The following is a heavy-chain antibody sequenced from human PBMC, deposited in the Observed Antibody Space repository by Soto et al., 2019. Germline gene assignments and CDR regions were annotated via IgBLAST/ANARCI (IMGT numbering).Heavy chain of an antibody. V-gene: IGHV4-30-4*02. CDR2: FYYSGST. CDR3: AREGYNYNGIDV. J-gene: IGHJ6*02. Sequence: SETLSLTCTVSGVSINRRDYYWSLIPQPPGKGLDWIGYFYYSGSTYYNPSLNSRVILSLDTSKNQFSLKLNSVTAADTAVYYCAREGYNYNGIDVWGQGTTVT. CDR1: GVSINRRDYY. D-gene: IGHD3-10*01.